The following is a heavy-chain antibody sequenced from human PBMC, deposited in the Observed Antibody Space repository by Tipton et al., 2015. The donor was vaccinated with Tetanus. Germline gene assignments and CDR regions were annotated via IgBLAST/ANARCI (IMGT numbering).Heavy chain of an antibody. CDR1: GGSISSTNW. V-gene: IGHV4-4*02. D-gene: IGHD3-10*01. Sequence: GLVKPSGTLSLTCAVSGGSISSTNWWSWVRQSPGKGLEWIGEIYHNGNVNYNPSLQRRVTLSVDKSENQFFLKVNSVTAADTAVYYCGTLVRGVLLTRVIEYWGQGVLVSVTP. CDR2: IYHNGNV. J-gene: IGHJ4*02. CDR3: GTLVRGVLLTRVIEY.